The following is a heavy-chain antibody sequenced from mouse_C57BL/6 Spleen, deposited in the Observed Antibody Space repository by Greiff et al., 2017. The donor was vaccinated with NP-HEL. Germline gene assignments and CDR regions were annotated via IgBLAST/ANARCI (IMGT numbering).Heavy chain of an antibody. CDR3: ARGDYGYDGYFDV. D-gene: IGHD2-2*01. CDR2: IDPSDSET. V-gene: IGHV1-52*01. CDR1: GYTFTSYW. J-gene: IGHJ1*03. Sequence: VQLQQPGAELVRPGSSVKLSCKASGYTFTSYWMHWVKQRPIQGLEWIGNIDPSDSETHYNQKFKDKATLTVDKSSSTAYMQLSSLTSEDSAVYYCARGDYGYDGYFDVWGTGTTVTVSS.